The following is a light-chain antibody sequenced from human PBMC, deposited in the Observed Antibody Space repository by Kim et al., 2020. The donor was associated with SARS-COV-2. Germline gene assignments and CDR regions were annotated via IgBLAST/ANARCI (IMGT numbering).Light chain of an antibody. Sequence: PGERVTLSCRASQSVSSSYLTWYQQKPGQAPRLLIYGASTRATGIPARFSGSGSGTDFTLTISSLQPEDFAVYYCQQDYNLQPLTFGGGTKVDIK. CDR2: GAS. CDR1: QSVSSSY. V-gene: IGKV3D-7*01. CDR3: QQDYNLQPLT. J-gene: IGKJ4*01.